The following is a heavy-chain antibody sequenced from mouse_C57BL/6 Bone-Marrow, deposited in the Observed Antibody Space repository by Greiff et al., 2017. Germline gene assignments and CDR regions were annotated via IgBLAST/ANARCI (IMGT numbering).Heavy chain of an antibody. CDR2: IYPRSGNT. J-gene: IGHJ2*01. V-gene: IGHV1-81*01. D-gene: IGHD2-5*01. Sequence: VKVVESGAELARPGASVKLSCKASGYTFTSYGISWVKQRTGQGLEWIGEIYPRSGNTYYNEKFKGKATLTADKSSSTAYVELRSLTSEDSAVYFCARRYSNYVPYYFDYWGQGTTLTVSS. CDR3: ARRYSNYVPYYFDY. CDR1: GYTFTSYG.